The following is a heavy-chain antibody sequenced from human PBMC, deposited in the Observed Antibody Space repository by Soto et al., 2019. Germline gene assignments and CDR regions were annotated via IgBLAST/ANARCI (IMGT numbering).Heavy chain of an antibody. CDR1: GFTVSSNY. V-gene: IGHV3-53*04. CDR3: AGESAYYDILTGYSLY. D-gene: IGHD3-9*01. CDR2: IYSGGST. J-gene: IGHJ4*02. Sequence: GGSLRLSCAASGFTVSSNYMSWVRQAPGKGLEWVSVIYSGGSTYYADSVKGRFTISRPNSKNKLYLQMNSLRAEDTAVYYCAGESAYYDILTGYSLYWGQGTLVTVSS.